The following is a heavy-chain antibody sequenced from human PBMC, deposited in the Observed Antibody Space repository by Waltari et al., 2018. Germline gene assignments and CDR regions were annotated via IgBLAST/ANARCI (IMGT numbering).Heavy chain of an antibody. J-gene: IGHJ4*02. V-gene: IGHV7-4-1*02. CDR2: INTNTWKS. Sequence: QVQLVQSGSELKKPGTSVKISCKASGYTVTDYSLNWVRQASGQGFEWMARINTNTWKSTYAPDFTGLFVVSVDTSVSTAYLEIISLKAEDTAVYYCARWRPPDYGLDNWGQGTLVTVSA. CDR3: ARWRPPDYGLDN. D-gene: IGHD4-17*01. CDR1: GYTVTDYS.